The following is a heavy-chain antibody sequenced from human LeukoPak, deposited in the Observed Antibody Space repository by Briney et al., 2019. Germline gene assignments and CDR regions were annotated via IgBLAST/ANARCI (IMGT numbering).Heavy chain of an antibody. CDR3: AEWGSAPYGLRSHYMDV. J-gene: IGHJ6*03. V-gene: IGHV3-11*04. Sequence: GGSLRLSCAASGFTFSDHYMSWIRQAPGKGLEWVSYISSSGSTIYYADSVKGRFTISRDNAKNSLYLQMNSLRAEDTAVYYCAEWGSAPYGLRSHYMDVWGKGTTVTVSS. D-gene: IGHD4-17*01. CDR1: GFTFSDHY. CDR2: ISSSGSTI.